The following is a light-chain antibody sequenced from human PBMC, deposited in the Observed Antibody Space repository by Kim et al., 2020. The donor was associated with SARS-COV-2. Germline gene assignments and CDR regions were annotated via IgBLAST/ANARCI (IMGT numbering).Light chain of an antibody. Sequence: PRQTGSCTWSGVRGGDKYACWYQQNQVQAPVLVIYQDSKPPSGNPERFSGATSGDTATLTIGGTQAMDEADYYCQAWDSNTVVFGAGTQLTVL. J-gene: IGLJ3*02. CDR3: QAWDSNTVV. CDR2: QDS. CDR1: RGGDKY. V-gene: IGLV3-1*01.